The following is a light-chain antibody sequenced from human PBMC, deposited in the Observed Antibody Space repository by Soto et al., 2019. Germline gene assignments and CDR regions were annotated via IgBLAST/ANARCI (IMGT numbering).Light chain of an antibody. CDR2: GAS. V-gene: IGKV3-15*01. Sequence: EIVMTQSPATLSVSPGERVTLSCRASQSVSSNLAWYQHKPGQAPRLLIYGASTRATGIPARFSGSWSGTECTLTISSLQSEDFAVYYCQQYNNWPPLTFGGGTKVDIK. CDR3: QQYNNWPPLT. CDR1: QSVSSN. J-gene: IGKJ4*01.